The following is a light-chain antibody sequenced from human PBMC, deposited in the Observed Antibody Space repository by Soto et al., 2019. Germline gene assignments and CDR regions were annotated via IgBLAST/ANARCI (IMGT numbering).Light chain of an antibody. CDR2: DAS. J-gene: IGKJ1*01. CDR3: QQYDNWPWT. CDR1: QSISSW. Sequence: DIQMTQSPSTLSASVGDRVTITCRASQSISSWLAWYQQKPGKAPKLLIYDASSLESGVPSRFSGSGSGTEFTLTISSLQSGDFAVYYCQQYDNWPWTFGQGTKVDIK. V-gene: IGKV1-5*01.